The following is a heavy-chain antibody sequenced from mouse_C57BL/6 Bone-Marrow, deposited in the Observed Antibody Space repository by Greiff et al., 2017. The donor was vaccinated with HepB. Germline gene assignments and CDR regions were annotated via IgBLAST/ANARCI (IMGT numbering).Heavy chain of an antibody. CDR1: GYTFTGYW. CDR3: ARSDYYGSRFYAMDY. CDR2: ILPGSGST. V-gene: IGHV1-9*01. Sequence: VQLQQPGAELVRPGASVKLSCKATGYTFTGYWIEWVKQRPGHGLEWIGEILPGSGSTNYNEKFKGKATFTADTSSNTAYMQLSSLTTEDSAIYYCARSDYYGSRFYAMDYWGQGTSVTVSS. D-gene: IGHD1-1*01. J-gene: IGHJ4*01.